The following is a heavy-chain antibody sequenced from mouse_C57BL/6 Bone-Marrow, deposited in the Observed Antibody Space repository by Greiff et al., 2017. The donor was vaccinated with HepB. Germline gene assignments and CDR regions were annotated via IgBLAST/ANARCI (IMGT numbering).Heavy chain of an antibody. D-gene: IGHD1-1*01. CDR2: IYPSDSET. CDR1: GYTFTSYW. J-gene: IGHJ3*01. V-gene: IGHV1-52*01. CDR3: AIEDYYGSSFAY. Sequence: QVQLQQPGAELVRPGSSVKLSCKASGYTFTSYWMHWVKQRPIQGLEWIGNIYPSDSETHYNQKFKDKATLTVDKSSSTAYMQLSSLTSEDSAVYYCAIEDYYGSSFAYWGQRTLVTVSA.